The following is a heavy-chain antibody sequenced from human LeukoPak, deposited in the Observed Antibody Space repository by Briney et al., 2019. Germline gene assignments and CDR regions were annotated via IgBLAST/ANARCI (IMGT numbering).Heavy chain of an antibody. J-gene: IGHJ4*02. D-gene: IGHD3-22*01. CDR3: ARLHYYYDSSGYYLGYFDY. Sequence: SETLSLTCTVSGGSISSYYWSWIRQPPGKRLEWIGYIYYSGSTNYNPSLKSRVTISVDTSKNQFSLKLSSVTAADTAVYYCARLHYYYDSSGYYLGYFDYWGQGTLVTVSS. CDR1: GGSISSYY. V-gene: IGHV4-59*01. CDR2: IYYSGST.